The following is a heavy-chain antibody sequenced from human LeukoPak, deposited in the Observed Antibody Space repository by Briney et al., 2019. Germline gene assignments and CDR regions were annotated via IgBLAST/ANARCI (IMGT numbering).Heavy chain of an antibody. CDR1: GFTFSSYA. CDR3: AKDHYDSSGYYWDY. D-gene: IGHD3-22*01. CDR2: ISGSGGST. V-gene: IGHV3-23*01. J-gene: IGHJ4*02. Sequence: GGSLRLSCAASGFTFSSYAMSRVRQAPGKGLEWVSAISGSGGSTYYADSVKGRFTISRDNSKNTLYLQMNSLRAEDTAVYYCAKDHYDSSGYYWDYWGQGTLVTVSS.